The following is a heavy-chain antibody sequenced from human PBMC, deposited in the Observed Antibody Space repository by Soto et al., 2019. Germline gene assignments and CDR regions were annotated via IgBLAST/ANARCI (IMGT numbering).Heavy chain of an antibody. CDR3: GRGRSGQKVVFY. D-gene: IGHD5-12*01. CDR2: IGPESGAT. J-gene: IGHJ4*02. Sequence: ASVKVSCKASGYTFTGHYIHWVRQAPEQGPEWMGEIGPESGATRYAQKFQGRVTMTRDMSITTVYMELNNLSPDDTAVYYCGRGRSGQKVVFYWGQGTPVTVSS. V-gene: IGHV1-2*02. CDR1: GYTFTGHY.